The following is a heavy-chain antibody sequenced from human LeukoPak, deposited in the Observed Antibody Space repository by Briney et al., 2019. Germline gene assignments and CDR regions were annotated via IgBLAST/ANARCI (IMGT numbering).Heavy chain of an antibody. CDR3: AGIGSFGSDAFDI. V-gene: IGHV3-23*01. J-gene: IGHJ3*02. D-gene: IGHD5-18*01. Sequence: PGGSLRLSCAVSGFTFSNYGMSWVRQAPGKGLEWVSAISGSGGSTYYADSVKGRFTISRDNSKNTLYLQMNSLRAEDTAVYYCAGIGSFGSDAFDIWGQGTMVTVSS. CDR2: ISGSGGST. CDR1: GFTFSNYG.